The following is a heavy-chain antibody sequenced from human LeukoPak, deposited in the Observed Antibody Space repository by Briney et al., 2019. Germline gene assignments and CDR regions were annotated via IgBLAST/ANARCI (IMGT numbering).Heavy chain of an antibody. D-gene: IGHD6-6*01. CDR1: GFSFSGHW. Sequence: GGSLRLSCTASGFSFSGHWMHWARQLPGKGLVWVSRISPTGSTTSYADSVKGRFTVSRDNAKNTLYLQVNNLRAEDTAVYYCARGPNSNWSGLDFGGQGTLLTVSS. V-gene: IGHV3-74*01. CDR3: ARGPNSNWSGLDF. CDR2: ISPTGSTT. J-gene: IGHJ4*02.